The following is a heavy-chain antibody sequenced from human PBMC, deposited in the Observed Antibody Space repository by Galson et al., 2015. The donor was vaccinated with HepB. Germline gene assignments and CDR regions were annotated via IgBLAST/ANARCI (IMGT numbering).Heavy chain of an antibody. CDR3: AGETYCSGGSCRQSYYYYMDV. CDR1: GGTFSSYA. D-gene: IGHD2-15*01. V-gene: IGHV1-69*01. CDR2: IIPIFGTA. Sequence: VSCKASGGTFSSYAISWVRQAPGQGLEWMGGIIPIFGTANYAQKFQGRVTITADESTSTAYMELSSLRSEDTAVYYCAGETYCSGGSCRQSYYYYMDVWGKGTTVTVSS. J-gene: IGHJ6*03.